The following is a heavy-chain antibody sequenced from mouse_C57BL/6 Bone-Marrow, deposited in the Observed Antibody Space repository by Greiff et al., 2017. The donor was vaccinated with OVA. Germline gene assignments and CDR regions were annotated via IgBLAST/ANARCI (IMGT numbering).Heavy chain of an antibody. V-gene: IGHV1-63*01. CDR1: GYTFTNYW. J-gene: IGHJ4*01. Sequence: QVQLQQSGAELVRPGTSVKMSCKASGYTFTNYWIGWAKQRPGHGLEWIGDIYPGGGYTNYNEKFKGKATLTADKSSSTAYMHVSSLTSEDSAIYYCARDGYYAMDYWGQGTSVTVSS. CDR2: IYPGGGYT. D-gene: IGHD2-3*01. CDR3: ARDGYYAMDY.